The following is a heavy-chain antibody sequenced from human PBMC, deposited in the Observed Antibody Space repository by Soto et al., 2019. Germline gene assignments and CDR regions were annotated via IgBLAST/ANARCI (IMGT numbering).Heavy chain of an antibody. CDR1: GGTFSSYA. V-gene: IGHV1-69*06. J-gene: IGHJ6*02. D-gene: IGHD3-22*01. Sequence: GASVKVSCKASGGTFSSYAISWVRQAPGQGLEWMGGIIPIFGTANYAQKFQGRVTITADKSTSTAYMELSSLRSEDTAVYYCARDSYYYDSSGYYYYGMDVWGQGTTVTVSS. CDR3: ARDSYYYDSSGYYYYGMDV. CDR2: IIPIFGTA.